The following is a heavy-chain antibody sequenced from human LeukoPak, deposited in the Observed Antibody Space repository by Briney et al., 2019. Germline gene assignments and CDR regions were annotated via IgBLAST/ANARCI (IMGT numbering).Heavy chain of an antibody. CDR1: GGSISSSSYY. CDR2: IYYSGST. D-gene: IGHD6-19*01. J-gene: IGHJ4*02. Sequence: SETLSLTCTVSGGSISSSSYYWGWIRQPPGKGLEWIGSIYYSGSTYYNPSLKSRVTISVDTSKNQFSLKLSSVTAADTAVYYCAREDSGWYSSVSYWGQGTLVTVST. V-gene: IGHV4-39*02. CDR3: AREDSGWYSSVSY.